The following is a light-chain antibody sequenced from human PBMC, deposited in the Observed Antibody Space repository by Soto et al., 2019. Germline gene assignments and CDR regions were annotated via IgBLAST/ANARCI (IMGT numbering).Light chain of an antibody. CDR2: GAF. CDR1: QSVSSSY. J-gene: IGKJ1*01. CDR3: QQYGSSPWT. Sequence: EIVLTQSPGTLSLSPGERATLSCRASQSVSSSYLAWYQQKPGQAPRLLIYGAFNRATGIPDRFSGSGSGTDFTLTISRLESEDFAVYYCQQYGSSPWTFGQGPRWKSN. V-gene: IGKV3-20*01.